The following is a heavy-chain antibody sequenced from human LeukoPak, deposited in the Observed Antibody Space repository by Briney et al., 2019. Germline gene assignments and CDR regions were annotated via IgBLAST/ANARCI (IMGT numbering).Heavy chain of an antibody. CDR1: GFSFTDYP. CDR2: IRTTAEGAKYA. D-gene: IGHD2-2*01. CDR3: ARENYCSSTSCYGDRAYYYGMDV. Sequence: GGSLRLSCATSGFSFTDYPMNWVRQAPGKGLEWISNIRTTAEGAKYAYYADSVKGRFTISRDNSKNTLYLQMNSLRAEDTAVYYCARENYCSSTSCYGDRAYYYGMDVWGQGTTVTVSS. V-gene: IGHV3-48*01. J-gene: IGHJ6*02.